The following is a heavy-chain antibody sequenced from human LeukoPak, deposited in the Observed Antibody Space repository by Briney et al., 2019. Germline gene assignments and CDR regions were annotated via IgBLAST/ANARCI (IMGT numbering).Heavy chain of an antibody. Sequence: ASVKVSYKASGGTFSSYAISWVRQAPGQGLEWMGRIIPILGIANYAQKFQGRVTITADKSTSTAYMELSSLRSEDTAVYYCARGVVVPYGMDVWGQGTTVTVSS. V-gene: IGHV1-69*04. D-gene: IGHD2-15*01. J-gene: IGHJ6*02. CDR3: ARGVVVPYGMDV. CDR2: IIPILGIA. CDR1: GGTFSSYA.